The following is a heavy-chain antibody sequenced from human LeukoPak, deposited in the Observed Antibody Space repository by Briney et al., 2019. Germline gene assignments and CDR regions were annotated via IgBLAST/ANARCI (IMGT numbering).Heavy chain of an antibody. CDR2: SYSDSNT. Sequence: PGGSLRLSCTASGFTFSNNYMSWVRQAPGKGLEWVSISYSDSNTNYADSVKGRFTISRDTSQNTVSLQMNSVRTEDTAVYYCVRKNRDFNAAFDIWGQGTVVTVSS. CDR3: VRKNRDFNAAFDI. D-gene: IGHD1-14*01. V-gene: IGHV3-53*01. J-gene: IGHJ3*02. CDR1: GFTFSNNY.